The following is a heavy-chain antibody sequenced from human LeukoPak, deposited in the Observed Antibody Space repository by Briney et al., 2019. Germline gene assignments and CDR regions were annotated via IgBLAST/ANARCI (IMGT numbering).Heavy chain of an antibody. D-gene: IGHD4-17*01. V-gene: IGHV4-61*09. Sequence: PSETLSLTCTVSGDSLTSGSRYWSWIRQPAGKGLEWIGHFYSSTRTTYNPSLESRVTISGDTAKNQFSLKLDSVTAADTAVYFCARCMSELDYGDYAYYYHMDVWGKGTAVTVSS. J-gene: IGHJ6*04. CDR2: FYSSTRT. CDR1: GDSLTSGSRY. CDR3: ARCMSELDYGDYAYYYHMDV.